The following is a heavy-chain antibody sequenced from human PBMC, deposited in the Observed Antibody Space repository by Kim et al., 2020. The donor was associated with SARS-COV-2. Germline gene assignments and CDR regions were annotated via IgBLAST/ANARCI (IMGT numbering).Heavy chain of an antibody. D-gene: IGHD3-9*01. CDR1: GYSFTSYW. Sequence: GESLKISCKGSGYSFTSYWISWVRQMPGKGLEWMGRIDPSDSYTNYSPSFQGHVTISADKSISTAYLQWSSLKASDTAMYYCARHLLRYFDWLSDYGMDVWGQATTVTVSS. V-gene: IGHV5-10-1*01. CDR2: IDPSDSYT. J-gene: IGHJ6*02. CDR3: ARHLLRYFDWLSDYGMDV.